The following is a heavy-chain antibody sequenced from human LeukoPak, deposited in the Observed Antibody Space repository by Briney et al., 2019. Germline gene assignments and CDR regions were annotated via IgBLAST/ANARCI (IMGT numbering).Heavy chain of an antibody. Sequence: GVSLRLSCAASGFTFSSYAMSGVRGARGKGLEWVSAISCSGGSTCYADAGKGRYTISRDNSKHTLYLQKNRMRAEDAVVLYCANDGGYCSGGSCSADYYYYYMDVWGKGTTVTVSS. V-gene: IGHV3-23*01. D-gene: IGHD2-15*01. CDR1: GFTFSSYA. J-gene: IGHJ6*03. CDR3: ANDGGYCSGGSCSADYYYYYMDV. CDR2: ISCSGGST.